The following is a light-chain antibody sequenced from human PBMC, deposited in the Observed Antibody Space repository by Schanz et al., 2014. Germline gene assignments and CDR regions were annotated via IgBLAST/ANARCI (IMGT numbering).Light chain of an antibody. Sequence: QSVLTQPPSVSGAPGQRVTISCTGSSSNIGAGYDVHWYQQLPGTAPKLLIYGNSNRPSGVPDRFSASKSDTSASLAISGLQSEDEAVYYCQSYDNSLSIWVFGGGTKLTVL. CDR1: SSNIGAGYD. V-gene: IGLV1-40*01. CDR2: GNS. CDR3: QSYDNSLSIWV. J-gene: IGLJ3*02.